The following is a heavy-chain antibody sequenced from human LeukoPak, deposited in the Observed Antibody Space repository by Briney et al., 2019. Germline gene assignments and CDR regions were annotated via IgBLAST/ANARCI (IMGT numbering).Heavy chain of an antibody. Sequence: SETLSLTCAVYGGSFSGYYWSWIRQPPGKGLEWIGEINHSGSTNYNPSLKSRVTISVDTSKNQFSLKLSSVTAADTAVYYCARGGGIAAAGTFGYWGQGTLVTVSS. CDR1: GGSFSGYY. D-gene: IGHD6-13*01. CDR3: ARGGGIAAAGTFGY. V-gene: IGHV4-34*01. CDR2: INHSGST. J-gene: IGHJ4*02.